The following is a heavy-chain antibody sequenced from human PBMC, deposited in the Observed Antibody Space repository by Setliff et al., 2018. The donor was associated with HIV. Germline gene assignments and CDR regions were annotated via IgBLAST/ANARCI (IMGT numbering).Heavy chain of an antibody. CDR1: GGSISSNNYY. D-gene: IGHD6-13*01. CDR3: ARQSSSPCSWFDP. CDR2: ISYSGTT. Sequence: PSETLSLTCTVSGGSISSNNYYWGWIRQPPGEGLEWIGGISYSGTTYYNPSLKRRVTMSVDTSKNQFSLNLIFVTAADTAIYYCARQSSSPCSWFDPWGQGTLVTVSS. J-gene: IGHJ5*02. V-gene: IGHV4-39*01.